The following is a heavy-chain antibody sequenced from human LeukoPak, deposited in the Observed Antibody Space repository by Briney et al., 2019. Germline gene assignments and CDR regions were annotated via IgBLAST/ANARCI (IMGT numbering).Heavy chain of an antibody. CDR2: IYYSGST. CDR3: ARDGRLGELSWGVFDY. V-gene: IGHV4-59*01. CDR1: GGSISSYY. D-gene: IGHD3-16*02. J-gene: IGHJ4*02. Sequence: SETLSLTCTVSGGSISSYYWSWIRQPPGKGLEWIGYIYYSGSTNHNPSLKSRVTISVDTSKNQFSLKLSSVTAADTAVYYCARDGRLGELSWGVFDYWGQGTLVTVSS.